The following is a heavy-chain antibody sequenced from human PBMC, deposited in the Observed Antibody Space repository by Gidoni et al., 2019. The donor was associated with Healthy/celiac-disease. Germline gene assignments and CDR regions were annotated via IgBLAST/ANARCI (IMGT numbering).Heavy chain of an antibody. J-gene: IGHJ4*01. CDR1: GYTFTSYD. D-gene: IGHD4-17*01. CDR3: ALTTVTTSSFDY. CDR2: MNPNSGNT. V-gene: IGHV1-8*01. Sequence: QVQLVQSGAEVKKPGAAVTVSCKASGYTFTSYDINWVGQATGQGLEWMGWMNPNSGNTGYAQKFQCRVTMTRNTSISTAYMELSSLRSEDTAVYYCALTTVTTSSFDYWGHGTLVTVSS.